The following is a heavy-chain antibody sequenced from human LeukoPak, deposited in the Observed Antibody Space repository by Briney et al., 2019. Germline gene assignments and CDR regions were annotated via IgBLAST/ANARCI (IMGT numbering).Heavy chain of an antibody. CDR3: ATRSGSDLDI. Sequence: PGGSLRLSCAASGFTFSSYGMHWDRQAPGKGLEWVAFIRYDGSNKYYADSVKGRFTISRDNSKNTLYLQMNSLRAEDTAVYYCATRSGSDLDIWGQGTMVTVSS. CDR1: GFTFSSYG. V-gene: IGHV3-30*02. J-gene: IGHJ3*02. D-gene: IGHD3-10*01. CDR2: IRYDGSNK.